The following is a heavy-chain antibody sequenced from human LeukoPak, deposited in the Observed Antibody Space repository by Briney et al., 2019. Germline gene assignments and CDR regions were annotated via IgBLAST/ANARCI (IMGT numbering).Heavy chain of an antibody. Sequence: SCKASGYTFTSYAMHWVRQAPGKGLEWVAVISYDGSNKYYADSVKGRFTISRDNSKNTLYLQMNSLRAEDAAVYYCAKAEMATIDYFDYWGQGTLVTVSS. D-gene: IGHD5-24*01. V-gene: IGHV3-30-3*02. J-gene: IGHJ4*02. CDR1: GYTFTSYA. CDR2: ISYDGSNK. CDR3: AKAEMATIDYFDY.